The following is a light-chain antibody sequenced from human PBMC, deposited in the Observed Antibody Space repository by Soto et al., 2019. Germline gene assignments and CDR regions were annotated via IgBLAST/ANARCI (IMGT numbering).Light chain of an antibody. V-gene: IGLV2-14*01. CDR1: SSDVGGYNH. J-gene: IGLJ1*01. CDR2: DVS. Sequence: QSALTQPASVSGSPGQSITISCTGTSSDVGGYNHDSWYQQHPGKAPKLMIYDVSNRPSGVSNRFSGSKSGNTASLTISGLQAEDEADYYCSSYTISSTLYVFGTGTKVTVL. CDR3: SSYTISSTLYV.